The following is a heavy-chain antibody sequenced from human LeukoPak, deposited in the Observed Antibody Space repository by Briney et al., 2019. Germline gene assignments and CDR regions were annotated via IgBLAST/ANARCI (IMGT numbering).Heavy chain of an antibody. CDR3: AKDKWFGELSPFDY. CDR1: GFTFSSYG. V-gene: IGHV3-30*18. D-gene: IGHD3-10*01. CDR2: MSYDGSNK. Sequence: PGGSLRLSCAASGFTFSSYGMHWVRQAPGKGLEWVAVMSYDGSNKYYADYVKGRFTISGDNSKNTLYLQMNSLRAEDTAVYYCAKDKWFGELSPFDYWGQGTLVTVSS. J-gene: IGHJ4*02.